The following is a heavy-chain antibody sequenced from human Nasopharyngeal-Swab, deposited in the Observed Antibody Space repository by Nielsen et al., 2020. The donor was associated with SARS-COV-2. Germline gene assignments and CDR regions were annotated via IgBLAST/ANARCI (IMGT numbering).Heavy chain of an antibody. CDR3: ARAGAAAPGVYYGMDV. D-gene: IGHD6-13*01. CDR1: GYTFTGYY. V-gene: IGHV1-2*06. J-gene: IGHJ6*02. Sequence: ASVKVSCKASGYTFTGYYMHWVRQAPGQGLEWMGRINPNSGGTNYAQKFQGRVTMTRDTSTSTVYMELSSLRSEDTAVYYCARAGAAAPGVYYGMDVWGQGTTVTVSS. CDR2: INPNSGGT.